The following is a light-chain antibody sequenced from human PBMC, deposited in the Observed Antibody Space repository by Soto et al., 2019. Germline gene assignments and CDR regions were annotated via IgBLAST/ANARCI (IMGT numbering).Light chain of an antibody. J-gene: IGKJ5*01. Sequence: IVLTQSPGTLSLSPGEIATLSCRAGQSVSSNYLAWYKQKPGQAPRLLSYAASSRATGIPDRFSGSGSGTEFTLTIDGLEPEDFAVYYCQQYGYSPITFGQGTRLEIK. CDR2: AAS. CDR3: QQYGYSPIT. CDR1: QSVSSNY. V-gene: IGKV3-20*01.